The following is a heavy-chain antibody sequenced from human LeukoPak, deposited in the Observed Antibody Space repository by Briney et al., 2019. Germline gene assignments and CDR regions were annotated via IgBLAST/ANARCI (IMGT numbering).Heavy chain of an antibody. Sequence: GGSLRLSCAASGFTFSSYEMNWVRQAPGKGLEWVSYSSSSSSTIYYADSVKGRFTISRDNAKNSLYLQMNSLRGEDTAVYYCARYAFIGGFDYWGQGTLVTVSS. D-gene: IGHD3-16*01. CDR2: SSSSSSTI. CDR3: ARYAFIGGFDY. J-gene: IGHJ4*02. CDR1: GFTFSSYE. V-gene: IGHV3-48*03.